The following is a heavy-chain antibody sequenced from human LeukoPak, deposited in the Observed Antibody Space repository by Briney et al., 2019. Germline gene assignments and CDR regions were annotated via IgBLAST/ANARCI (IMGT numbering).Heavy chain of an antibody. CDR3: ARGQARLAWFDP. CDR2: IYHSGST. Sequence: SETLSLTCTVSGYSISSGYYWGWIRQPPGQGLEWIGSIYHSGSTYYNPSLKSRVTMSLDTSKNQFSLRLRSVTAADTAVYYCARGQARLAWFDPWGQGTLVTVSS. V-gene: IGHV4-38-2*02. J-gene: IGHJ5*02. CDR1: GYSISSGYY. D-gene: IGHD6-19*01.